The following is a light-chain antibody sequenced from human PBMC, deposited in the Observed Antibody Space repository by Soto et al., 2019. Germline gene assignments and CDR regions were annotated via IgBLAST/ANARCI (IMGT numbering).Light chain of an antibody. V-gene: IGKV3-20*01. CDR1: QSVSSSY. Sequence: EIVLTQSPGTLSLSPGERATLSCRASQSVSSSYFAWYQQKPGQAPRLLIYGASSRATGIPDRFSGSGSGTDFTLTISRLEPEDFAVYYCQQYGSSHLTFGGGTKVEIK. CDR2: GAS. J-gene: IGKJ4*01. CDR3: QQYGSSHLT.